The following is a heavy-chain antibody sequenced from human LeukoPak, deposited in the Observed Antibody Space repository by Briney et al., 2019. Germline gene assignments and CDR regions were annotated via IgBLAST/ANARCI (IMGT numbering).Heavy chain of an antibody. CDR1: GFTFDDYG. D-gene: IGHD3-16*01. Sequence: PGGSLRLSCAASGFTFDDYGMHWVRQAPGKGLGWVSGISWNSGSIGYADSVEGRFTISRDNAKNSLYLQMNSLRAEDTALYYCAKAPRGNDDYFDYWGQGTLVTVSS. V-gene: IGHV3-9*01. J-gene: IGHJ4*02. CDR3: AKAPRGNDDYFDY. CDR2: ISWNSGSI.